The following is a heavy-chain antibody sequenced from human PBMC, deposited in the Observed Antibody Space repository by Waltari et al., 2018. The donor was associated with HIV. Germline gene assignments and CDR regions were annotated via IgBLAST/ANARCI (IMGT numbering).Heavy chain of an antibody. D-gene: IGHD6-13*01. CDR3: ARGPDSRKLGY. CDR1: GYPFIHFG. CDR2: ISSYNDYT. Sequence: QVQLVQSGGEEKEPGASVKVSCKASGYPFIHFGINWGRQAPGQGLEWMGWISSYNDYTNYAQKFQGRVTMTTDTSTRTAYMELRSLRFDDTAVYYCARGPDSRKLGYWGQGTLVTVSS. V-gene: IGHV1-18*01. J-gene: IGHJ4*02.